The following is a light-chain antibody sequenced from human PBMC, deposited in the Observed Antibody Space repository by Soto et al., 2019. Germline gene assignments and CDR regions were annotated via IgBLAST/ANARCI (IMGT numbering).Light chain of an antibody. CDR3: SSYTSSSTLYV. CDR2: DVS. V-gene: IGLV2-14*01. Sequence: QSVLTQPASVSGSPGQSITISCTGISSDVGGYNYVSWYQQHPGKAPKLMIYDVSNRPSGVSSRFSGSKSGNTASLTISGLQAEDEADYYCSSYTSSSTLYVFGTGTKLTVL. J-gene: IGLJ1*01. CDR1: SSDVGGYNY.